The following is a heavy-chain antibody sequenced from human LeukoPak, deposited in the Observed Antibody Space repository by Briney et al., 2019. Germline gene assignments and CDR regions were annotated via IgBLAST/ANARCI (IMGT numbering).Heavy chain of an antibody. CDR2: IYPGDSDT. V-gene: IGHV5-51*01. Sequence: GESLKISCKGSGSPFTSYWIGGGRQMPGKGLEWMGIIYPGDSDTRYSPSFQGQVTISGDKSISTAYLQWSSLEASDPAMNYCARSIYSGYGLKNSFGMAVWGQGAPVTPSS. CDR1: GSPFTSYW. J-gene: IGHJ6*02. D-gene: IGHD5-12*01. CDR3: ARSIYSGYGLKNSFGMAV.